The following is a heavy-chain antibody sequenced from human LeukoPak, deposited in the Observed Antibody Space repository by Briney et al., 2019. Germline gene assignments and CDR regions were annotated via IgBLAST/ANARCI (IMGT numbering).Heavy chain of an antibody. V-gene: IGHV3-48*03. CDR3: ARDWGFDY. J-gene: IGHJ4*02. D-gene: IGHD7-27*01. CDR2: ISSGGSGI. Sequence: PGGSLRLSCAASGFTFSSYAMNWVRQAPGKGLEWVSYISSGGSGIYYADPVKGRFTISRDNAKNSLYLQMNSLRAEDTAVYYCARDWGFDYWGQGTLVTVSS. CDR1: GFTFSSYA.